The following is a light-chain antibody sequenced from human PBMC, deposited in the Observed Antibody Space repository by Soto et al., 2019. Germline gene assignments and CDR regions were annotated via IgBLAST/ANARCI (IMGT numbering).Light chain of an antibody. CDR1: ESLSTY. V-gene: IGKV3-15*01. J-gene: IGKJ2*01. Sequence: EIVMTQSPATLSVSPGERVTLSCRASESLSTYLAWYQQKPGQAPRLLIYGASTKATGIPARFSGSGSATDFTLTISSLQSEEFAVYYCQSYNDWPFTFGHGTKLEI. CDR3: QSYNDWPFT. CDR2: GAS.